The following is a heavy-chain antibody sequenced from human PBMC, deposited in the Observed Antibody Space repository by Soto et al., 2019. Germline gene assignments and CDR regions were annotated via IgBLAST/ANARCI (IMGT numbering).Heavy chain of an antibody. CDR1: GYTFTSYD. V-gene: IGHV1-8*01. D-gene: IGHD1-7*01. CDR3: AMAGNYRYFDA. J-gene: IGHJ4*02. CDR2: MNPNTGNS. Sequence: ASVKVSCKAFGYTFTSYDIYWVRQATGQGLEWMGWMNPNTGNSAYAQKFQGRVTISVDTSKNQFSLKLTSVTAADTAVYYCAMAGNYRYFDAWGQGTLVTVSS.